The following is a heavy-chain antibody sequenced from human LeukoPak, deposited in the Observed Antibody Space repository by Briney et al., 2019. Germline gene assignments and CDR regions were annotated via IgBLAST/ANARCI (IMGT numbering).Heavy chain of an antibody. CDR2: MNWNGGST. J-gene: IGHJ4*02. V-gene: IGHV3-20*04. CDR3: ARTQAGAGGY. Sequence: GGSLRLSCAASGFTFDDYGMIWVGQAPGKGLEWVSGMNWNGGSTGYADSVKGRFTISRDNPKNSLYLQMNSLRAEDTALYYCARTQAGAGGYWGQGTLVTVSS. D-gene: IGHD6-13*01. CDR1: GFTFDDYG.